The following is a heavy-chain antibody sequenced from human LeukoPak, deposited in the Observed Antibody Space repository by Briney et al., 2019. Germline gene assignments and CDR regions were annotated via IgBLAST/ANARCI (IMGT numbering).Heavy chain of an antibody. CDR2: IYSGGST. CDR3: ARDLYYYGSGSLYGMDV. Sequence: PGGSLRLSCAASGFTVSSNYMSWVRQAPGKGLEWVSVIYSGGSTYYADSVKGRFTISRDNSKNTLYLQMNSLRAEDTAVCYCARDLYYYGSGSLYGMDVWGQGTTVTVSS. V-gene: IGHV3-53*01. D-gene: IGHD3-10*01. J-gene: IGHJ6*02. CDR1: GFTVSSNY.